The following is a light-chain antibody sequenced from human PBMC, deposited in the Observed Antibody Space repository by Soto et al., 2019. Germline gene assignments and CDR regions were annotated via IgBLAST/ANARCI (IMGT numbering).Light chain of an antibody. CDR3: QQRSCCPYT. Sequence: EIVLTQSPATLSLSPGERATLSCRASQSVSRYVAWYQQKPGQAPRLLIFDASTRATGIPARFSGSGSGTDFPLTISSLAAEYFAYYYWQQRSCCPYTFGEGTKVDIK. CDR2: DAS. J-gene: IGKJ2*01. V-gene: IGKV3-11*01. CDR1: QSVSRY.